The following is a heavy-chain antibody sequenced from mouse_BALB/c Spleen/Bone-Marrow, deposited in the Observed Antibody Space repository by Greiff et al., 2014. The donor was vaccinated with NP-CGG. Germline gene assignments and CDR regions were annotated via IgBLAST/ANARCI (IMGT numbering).Heavy chain of an antibody. CDR2: ISTYSGDA. CDR3: ATPPRGNSGYWYFDV. J-gene: IGHJ1*01. V-gene: IGHV1-67*01. Sequence: QVQLQQSGAELVRPGVSVKISCKGSGYTVTDYAMHWVKQGHAKSLEWIGVISTYSGDARYNQKFKDKATMTVDKSSRTAYMELARLTSEDSAIYYCATPPRGNSGYWYFDVWGAGTTVTVSS. CDR1: GYTVTDYA. D-gene: IGHD2-1*01.